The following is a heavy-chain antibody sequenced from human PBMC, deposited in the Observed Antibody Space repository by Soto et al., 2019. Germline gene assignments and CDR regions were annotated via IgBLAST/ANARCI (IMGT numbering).Heavy chain of an antibody. Sequence: GGSLRLSCAASGFTFSGYAMSWVRQAPGKGLEWVSAISGSGGSTYYADSVKGRFTISRDNSKNTLYLQMNSLRAEDTAVYYCAKSSGYSSGYPFDYWGQGTLVTVSS. CDR3: AKSSGYSSGYPFDY. CDR2: ISGSGGST. J-gene: IGHJ4*02. V-gene: IGHV3-23*01. D-gene: IGHD6-19*01. CDR1: GFTFSGYA.